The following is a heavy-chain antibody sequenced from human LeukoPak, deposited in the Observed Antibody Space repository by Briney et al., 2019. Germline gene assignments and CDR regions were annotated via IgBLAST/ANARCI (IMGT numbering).Heavy chain of an antibody. V-gene: IGHV1-69*06. CDR2: IIPIFGTA. CDR3: ALEDYPLSGWFDP. CDR1: GGTFSSYA. J-gene: IGHJ5*02. D-gene: IGHD4-11*01. Sequence: ASVKVSCKASGGTFSSYAISWVRQAPGQGLEWMGGIIPIFGTANYAQKFQGRVTITADKSTSTAYMELSSLRSEDTAVYYCALEDYPLSGWFDPWGQGTLVTVSS.